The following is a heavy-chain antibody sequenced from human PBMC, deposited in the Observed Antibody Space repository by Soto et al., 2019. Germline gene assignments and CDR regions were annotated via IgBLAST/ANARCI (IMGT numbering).Heavy chain of an antibody. Sequence: GGSLRLSCAASGFTFDDYAMHWVRQAPGKGLEWVSGISWNSGSIGYADSVKGRFTISRDNAKNSLYLQMNSLRAEDTALYYCAKDGALVVAARGPYYYYMDVWGKGTTVTVSS. V-gene: IGHV3-9*01. D-gene: IGHD2-15*01. J-gene: IGHJ6*03. CDR2: ISWNSGSI. CDR1: GFTFDDYA. CDR3: AKDGALVVAARGPYYYYMDV.